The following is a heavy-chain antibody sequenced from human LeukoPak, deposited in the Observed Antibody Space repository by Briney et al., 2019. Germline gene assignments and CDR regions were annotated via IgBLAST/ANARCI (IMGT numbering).Heavy chain of an antibody. V-gene: IGHV4-4*09. Sequence: SETLSLTCTVSGGSISSYYWSWIRQPPGKGLEWIGYIHISGTTNYNPSLKSRVTISVDTSKNQFSLKLSSVTAADTAVYYCARHTSNYNWFDPWGQGTLVTVSS. CDR2: IHISGTT. J-gene: IGHJ5*02. D-gene: IGHD2-2*01. CDR3: ARHTSNYNWFDP. CDR1: GGSISSYY.